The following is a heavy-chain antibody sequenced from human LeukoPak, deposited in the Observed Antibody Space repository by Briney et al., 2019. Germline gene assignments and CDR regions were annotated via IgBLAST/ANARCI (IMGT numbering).Heavy chain of an antibody. CDR1: GFTFSDYD. D-gene: IGHD3-16*01. V-gene: IGHV3-13*01. Sequence: GGSLRLSCAASGFTFSDYDMHWVRQVTGRGLEWVSTIGTVGDTYYRGSVKGRFTISRENANNSSYLQMNSLRGGDTAVYYCARFGPDAFDIWGPGTMVTVSS. J-gene: IGHJ3*02. CDR3: ARFGPDAFDI. CDR2: IGTVGDT.